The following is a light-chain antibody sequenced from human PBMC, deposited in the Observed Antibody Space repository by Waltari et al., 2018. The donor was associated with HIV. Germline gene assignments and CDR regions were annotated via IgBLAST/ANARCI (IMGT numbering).Light chain of an antibody. J-gene: IGLJ2*01. CDR3: QSFDNGLSGV. CDR1: SSNIGASND. Sequence: QSVLTQPPSVSGAPGQRVTISCTGSSSNIGASNDVHWYQQLPGTAPKLLIYRNTNRPSGVPDRFSGSKSGNAASLAIPGLRAEDEADYFCQSFDNGLSGVFGGGTKLTVL. V-gene: IGLV1-40*01. CDR2: RNT.